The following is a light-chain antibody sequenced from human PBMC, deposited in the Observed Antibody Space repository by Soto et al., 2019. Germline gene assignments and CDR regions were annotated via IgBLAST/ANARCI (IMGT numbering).Light chain of an antibody. J-gene: IGLJ2*01. CDR1: SSDVGGYNY. Sequence: QYALTQPAYVSGSPGQSITISCTGTSSDVGGYNYVSWYQQHPGKAPKLMIYDVSNRPSGVSNRFSGSKSGNTAFLTISGLQAEDAADDSFSSYTGSSTPLYLVFGGGTTRTVL. V-gene: IGLV2-14*01. CDR3: SSYTGSSTPLYLV. CDR2: DVS.